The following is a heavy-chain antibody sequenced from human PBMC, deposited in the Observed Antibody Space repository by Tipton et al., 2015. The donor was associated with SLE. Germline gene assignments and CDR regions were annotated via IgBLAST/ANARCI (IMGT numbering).Heavy chain of an antibody. CDR3: TRGNSGDDLAFDL. D-gene: IGHD1-26*01. CDR1: GGSINSHY. Sequence: TLSLTCTVSGGSINSHYWSWVRQPPGKGLEWIGFIYYTGSTNSNLSLKSRVTISVDTPKNHFSLKLNAVTAADTAVYYCTRGNSGDDLAFDLWGQGTLVTVSS. CDR2: IYYTGST. J-gene: IGHJ4*02. V-gene: IGHV4-59*11.